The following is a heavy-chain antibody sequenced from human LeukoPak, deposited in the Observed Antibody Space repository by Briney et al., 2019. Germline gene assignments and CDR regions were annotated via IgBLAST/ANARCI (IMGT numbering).Heavy chain of an antibody. Sequence: PGGSLRLSCAASGFTFSNYAMSWVRQAPGKGLEWVSGISGSGGSTYYADSVRGRFTISRDNSKNTLFLQMNSLRADDTAVYYCAKAPNPAVTGYLNWFDPGGQGTLVTVSS. V-gene: IGHV3-23*01. D-gene: IGHD2-2*01. CDR1: GFTFSNYA. CDR3: AKAPNPAVTGYLNWFDP. CDR2: ISGSGGST. J-gene: IGHJ5*02.